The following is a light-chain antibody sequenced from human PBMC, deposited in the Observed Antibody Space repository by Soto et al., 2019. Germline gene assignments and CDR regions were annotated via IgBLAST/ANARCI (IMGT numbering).Light chain of an antibody. V-gene: IGLV2-11*01. J-gene: IGLJ3*02. Sequence: QSALTQPRSVSGSPGQSVTISCTGTSSDVGGYVYVSWCQQHPGKAPKLLIYDVTRRPSGVPDRFSGSKSGNTASLTISGLQAEDEADYYCCSYAGAYTWMFGGGTKLTVL. CDR1: SSDVGGYVY. CDR2: DVT. CDR3: CSYAGAYTWM.